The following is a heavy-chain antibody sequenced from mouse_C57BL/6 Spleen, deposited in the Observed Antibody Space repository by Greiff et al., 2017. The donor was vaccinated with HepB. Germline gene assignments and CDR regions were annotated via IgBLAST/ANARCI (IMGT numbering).Heavy chain of an antibody. CDR2: IDPENGDT. CDR3: TTPHYYGNPYYFDC. J-gene: IGHJ2*01. CDR1: GFNIKDYY. D-gene: IGHD2-1*01. V-gene: IGHV14-4*01. Sequence: EVQVVESGAELVRPGASVKLSCTASGFNIKDYYMHWVKQRPEQGLEWIGWIDPENGDTEYASKFQGKATITADTSSNTAYLQLSSLTSEDTAVYYCTTPHYYGNPYYFDCWGQGTTLTVSS.